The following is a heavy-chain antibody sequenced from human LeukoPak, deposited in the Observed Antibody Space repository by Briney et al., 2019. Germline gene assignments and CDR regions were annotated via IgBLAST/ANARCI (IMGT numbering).Heavy chain of an antibody. D-gene: IGHD4-17*01. CDR2: ISASGGST. J-gene: IGHJ4*02. CDR1: GFAFSTHA. Sequence: GGSLRLSCAASGFAFSTHAMSWVRQAPGKGLEWVSAISASGGSTYYADSVKGRFTISRDNSKNTLYLQMNSLRADDTAVYYCAKDLNYGFDYWGQGTLVTVSS. CDR3: AKDLNYGFDY. V-gene: IGHV3-23*01.